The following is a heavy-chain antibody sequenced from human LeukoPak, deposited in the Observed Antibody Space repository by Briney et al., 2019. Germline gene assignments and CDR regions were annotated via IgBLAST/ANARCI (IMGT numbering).Heavy chain of an antibody. CDR1: GFTFSGFW. J-gene: IGHJ4*02. CDR2: INSDGSEG. Sequence: GGSLGLSCAVSGFTFSGFWMSWSRQAPGKGLEWVASINSDGSEGYYADVVKGRFTISRDNAKNSLYLQINSLRAEDTAVYYCARDQVDRIWYFDYWGQGTLVTVSS. CDR3: ARDQVDRIWYFDY. D-gene: IGHD1-14*01. V-gene: IGHV3-7*01.